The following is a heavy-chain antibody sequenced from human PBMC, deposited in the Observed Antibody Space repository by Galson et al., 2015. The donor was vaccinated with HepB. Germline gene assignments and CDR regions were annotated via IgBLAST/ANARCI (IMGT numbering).Heavy chain of an antibody. CDR3: ANIPARFTAGTNIVGATPDDY. Sequence: SLRLSCAASGFTFSSYGMHWVRQAPGKGLEWVAFIRYDGSNKCYADSVKGRFTISRDNSKNTLYLQMNSLRAEDTAVYYCANIPARFTAGTNIVGATPDDYWGQGTLVTVSS. J-gene: IGHJ4*02. V-gene: IGHV3-30*02. D-gene: IGHD1-26*01. CDR1: GFTFSSYG. CDR2: IRYDGSNK.